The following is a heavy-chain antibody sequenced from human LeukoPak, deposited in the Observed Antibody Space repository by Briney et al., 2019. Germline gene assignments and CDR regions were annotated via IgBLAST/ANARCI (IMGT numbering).Heavy chain of an antibody. CDR1: GFPFETNA. CDR2: IGNTET. D-gene: IGHD5-18*01. Sequence: GGSLRLFCATSGFPFETNAMSWVRQAPGKGLEWVATIGNTETFYADSVTGRFTISRDNSKNTVNLQMNRLRVEDTAIYYCAKDWIQFNRVFDCFDSWGQGTLVTVSS. CDR3: AKDWIQFNRVFDCFDS. V-gene: IGHV3-23*01. J-gene: IGHJ4*02.